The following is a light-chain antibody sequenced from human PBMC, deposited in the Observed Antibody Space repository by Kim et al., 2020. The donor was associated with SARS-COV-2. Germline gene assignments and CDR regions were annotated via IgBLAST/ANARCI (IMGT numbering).Light chain of an antibody. CDR1: QSVSIW. CDR2: KAS. CDR3: QQYQSYPLT. J-gene: IGKJ2*01. Sequence: SASEGDRVTITYRASQSVSIWLAWFQQKPGKAPKPLIYKASDLESGVPSRFSGSGSGTEFTLTISSLHPDDFATYYCQQYQSYPLTFGQGTKLEI. V-gene: IGKV1-5*03.